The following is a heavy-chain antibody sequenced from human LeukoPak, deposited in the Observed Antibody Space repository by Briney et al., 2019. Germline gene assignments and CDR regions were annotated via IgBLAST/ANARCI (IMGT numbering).Heavy chain of an antibody. CDR2: IYYSGST. D-gene: IGHD5-24*01. V-gene: IGHV4-61*08. J-gene: IGHJ4*02. CDR3: ARVLGDGYNFFDY. Sequence: TSETLSLTCTVSGGSISSGDYYWSWIRQPPGKGLEWIGYIYYSGSTNYNPSLKSRVTISVDTSKNQFSLKLSSVTAADTAVYYCARVLGDGYNFFDYWGQGTLVTVSS. CDR1: GGSISSGDYY.